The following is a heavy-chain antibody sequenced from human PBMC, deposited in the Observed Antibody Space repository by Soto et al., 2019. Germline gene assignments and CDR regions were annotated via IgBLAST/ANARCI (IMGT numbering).Heavy chain of an antibody. V-gene: IGHV1-69*13. Sequence: GASVKFSCKASGGTFSSYAISWVRQAPGQGLEWMGGIIPIFGTANYAQKFQGRVTITADESTSTAYMELSSLRSEDTAVYYCALWAAARGLGSSAKKLDYWGQGTLVTVSS. CDR3: ALWAAARGLGSSAKKLDY. D-gene: IGHD6-19*01. CDR1: GGTFSSYA. J-gene: IGHJ4*02. CDR2: IIPIFGTA.